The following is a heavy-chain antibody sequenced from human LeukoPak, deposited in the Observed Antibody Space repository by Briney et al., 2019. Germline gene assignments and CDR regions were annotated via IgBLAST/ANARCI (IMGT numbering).Heavy chain of an antibody. D-gene: IGHD7-27*01. CDR1: GASMSSYY. CDR3: ARHSGVPYYFDY. J-gene: IGHJ4*02. CDR2: IYYSGST. Sequence: NPSETLSLTCTVSGASMSSYYWSWIRQPPGKGLEWIGYIYYSGSTNYNPSLKSRVTISVDTSKNQFSLKLSSVTAADTAVYYCARHSGVPYYFDYWGQGTQVTVSS. V-gene: IGHV4-59*08.